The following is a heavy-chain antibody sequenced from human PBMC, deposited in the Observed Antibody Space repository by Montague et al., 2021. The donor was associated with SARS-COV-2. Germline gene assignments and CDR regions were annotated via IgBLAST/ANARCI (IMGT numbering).Heavy chain of an antibody. J-gene: IGHJ6*03. Sequence: SETLSLTCTVSGGSISSYYWSWIRQPPGKGLEWIGYIYYSGSTNYNPSLKSRVTISVDTSKNQFSLKLSSVTAADTAVYYCAKGPLGYYYYYMDVWGKGTTVTV. CDR3: AKGPLGYYYYYMDV. CDR2: IYYSGST. CDR1: GGSISSYY. D-gene: IGHD7-27*01. V-gene: IGHV4-59*01.